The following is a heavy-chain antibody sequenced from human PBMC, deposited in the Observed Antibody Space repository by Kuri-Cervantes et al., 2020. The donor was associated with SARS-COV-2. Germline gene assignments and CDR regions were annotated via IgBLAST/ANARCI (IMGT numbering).Heavy chain of an antibody. Sequence: SETLSLTCAVSGGSISSSNWWSWVRQPPGEGLEWIGEIYHSGSTNYNPSLKSRVTISVDKSKNQFSLKLSSVTAADTAVYYCARDALLVGATGYYFDYWGQGTLVTVSS. J-gene: IGHJ4*02. D-gene: IGHD1-26*01. CDR3: ARDALLVGATGYYFDY. CDR2: IYHSGST. CDR1: GGSISSSNW. V-gene: IGHV4-4*02.